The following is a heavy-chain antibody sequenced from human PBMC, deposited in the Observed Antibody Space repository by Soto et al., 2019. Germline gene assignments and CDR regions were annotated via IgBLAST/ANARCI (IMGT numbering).Heavy chain of an antibody. Sequence: EVQLLESGGGLVQPGGSLRLSCAASGFTFSSYAMSWVRQAPGKGLEWVSAISGSGGSTYYADSVKGRFTISRDNSKNTLYLQMNSLRADDTAVYYFAKDLLLLWFGEPTENDAFAIWGQGTMVTVSS. CDR3: AKDLLLLWFGEPTENDAFAI. D-gene: IGHD3-10*01. CDR1: GFTFSSYA. V-gene: IGHV3-23*01. CDR2: ISGSGGST. J-gene: IGHJ3*02.